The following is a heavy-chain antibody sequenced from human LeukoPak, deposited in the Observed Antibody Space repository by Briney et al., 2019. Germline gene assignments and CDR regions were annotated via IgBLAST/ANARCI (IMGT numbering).Heavy chain of an antibody. J-gene: IGHJ4*02. D-gene: IGHD3-10*01. Sequence: GGSLRLSCAASGFTFSSYAMSWVRQAPGKGLEWVSAISGSGGSTYYADSVKGRFTISRDNSKNTLYLQINSLRAEDTAVYFCAKVWFGEDTYLDFWGQGTLVTVSS. V-gene: IGHV3-23*01. CDR1: GFTFSSYA. CDR2: ISGSGGST. CDR3: AKVWFGEDTYLDF.